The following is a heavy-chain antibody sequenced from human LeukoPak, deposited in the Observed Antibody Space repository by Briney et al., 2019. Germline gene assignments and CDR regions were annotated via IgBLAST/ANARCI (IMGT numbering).Heavy chain of an antibody. CDR2: ISGYGGNV. CDR3: ARPVVSGNFDY. CDR1: GYTFSTYG. D-gene: IGHD5/OR15-5a*01. J-gene: IGHJ4*02. V-gene: IGHV1-18*01. Sequence: ASVKGSCKASGYTFSTYGISWVRQAPGQGLEWMGWISGYGGNVNYAQNFQGRVTMTTVSSTTTAYMELRSLRSDDTAVYYCARPVVSGNFDYWGQGTLVTVSS.